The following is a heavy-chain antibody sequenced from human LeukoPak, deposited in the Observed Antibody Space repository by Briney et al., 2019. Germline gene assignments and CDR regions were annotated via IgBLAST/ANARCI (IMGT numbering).Heavy chain of an antibody. J-gene: IGHJ4*02. CDR3: ARDNQWEHLWGSFDY. V-gene: IGHV3-30*04. CDR2: ISYDGSNK. D-gene: IGHD1-26*01. CDR1: GFTFSSYA. Sequence: GRSLRLSCAASGFTFSSYAMHWVRQAPGKGLEWVAVISYDGSNKYYADSVKGRFTISRDNSKNTLYLQMNSLRAEDTAVYYCARDNQWEHLWGSFDYWGQGTLVTVSS.